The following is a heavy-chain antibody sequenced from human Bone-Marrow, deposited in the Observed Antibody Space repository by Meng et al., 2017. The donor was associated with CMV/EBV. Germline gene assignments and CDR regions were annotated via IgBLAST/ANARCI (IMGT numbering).Heavy chain of an antibody. V-gene: IGHV3-21*01. CDR3: ARDQDSYYDFWSGYYRSNYYFDY. CDR2: ISSSSSYI. J-gene: IGHJ4*02. D-gene: IGHD3-3*01. CDR1: GFTFSSYA. Sequence: GGSLRLSCAASGFTFSSYAMHWVRQAPGKGLEWVSSISSSSSYIYYADSVKGRFTISRDNAKNSLYLQMNSLRAEDTAVYYCARDQDSYYDFWSGYYRSNYYFDYWGQGTLVTVSS.